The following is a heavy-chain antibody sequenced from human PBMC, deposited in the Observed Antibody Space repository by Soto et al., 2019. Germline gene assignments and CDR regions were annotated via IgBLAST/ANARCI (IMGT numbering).Heavy chain of an antibody. CDR2: ISSSGSTI. CDR1: GFTFSSYS. V-gene: IGHV3-21*05. CDR3: ARDRGRHWFDP. Sequence: EVQLVESGGGLVKPGGSLRLSCAASGFTFSSYSMNWVRQAPGKGLEWVSYISSSGSTIYYADSVKGRFTISRDNAKNSLYLQMNSLRAEDTAVYYCARDRGRHWFDPWGQGTLVTVSS. J-gene: IGHJ5*02.